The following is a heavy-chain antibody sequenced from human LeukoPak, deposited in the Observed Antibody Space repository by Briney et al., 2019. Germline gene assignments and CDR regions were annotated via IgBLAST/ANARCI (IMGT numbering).Heavy chain of an antibody. CDR2: IYHSGST. V-gene: IGHV4-38-2*02. D-gene: IGHD6-13*01. J-gene: IGHJ4*02. CDR1: GYSISSGYY. CDR3: ARDLSSWLDY. Sequence: PSETLSLTCTVSGYSISSGYYWGWIRQPPGQGLEWIGSIYHSGSTYYNPSLKSRVTISVDTSKNQFSLKLSSVTAADTAVYYCARDLSSWLDYWGQGTLVTVSS.